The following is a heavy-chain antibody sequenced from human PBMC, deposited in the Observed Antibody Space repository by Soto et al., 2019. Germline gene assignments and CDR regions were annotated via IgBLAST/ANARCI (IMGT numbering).Heavy chain of an antibody. CDR2: IGTAGDT. CDR3: ASSHYYSGGGFPVPFDF. J-gene: IGHJ4*01. D-gene: IGHD2-8*02. Sequence: PGGSLRLSCAASGFTFSSYDMHWVRQASGKGLEWVSAIGTAGDTYYPGSVKGRFTISRENAKNSLYLQMNSLRVDDTAVYYCASSHYYSGGGFPVPFDFWGHGTLVTVS. V-gene: IGHV3-13*04. CDR1: GFTFSSYD.